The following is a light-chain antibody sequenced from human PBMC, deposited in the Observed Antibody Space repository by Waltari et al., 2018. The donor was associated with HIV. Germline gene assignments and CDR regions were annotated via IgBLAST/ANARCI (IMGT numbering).Light chain of an antibody. Sequence: YELTQPPSVSVSPGQTASITCSGDKLGAKYACWYQQRPGQSPVLVIYQDSKRPSGISERFSGSNSGNTATLTISGTQAMDEADYYCQAWDSNTGVFGGGTKLTVL. V-gene: IGLV3-1*01. CDR2: QDS. CDR1: KLGAKY. CDR3: QAWDSNTGV. J-gene: IGLJ3*02.